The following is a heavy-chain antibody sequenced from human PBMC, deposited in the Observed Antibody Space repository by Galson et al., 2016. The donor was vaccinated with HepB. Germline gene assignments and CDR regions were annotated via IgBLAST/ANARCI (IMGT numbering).Heavy chain of an antibody. CDR3: ARGWTSHYEFLSGHYKSFFDY. Sequence: ETLSLTCTVSGDSINSYLWTWIRQAPGKGLEWIGDISYTGNTNYKPSLKSRVSLSLDTSNNQISLKLTSVTAADTAIYFCARGWTSHYEFLSGHYKSFFDYRGQGTLVTVSS. CDR2: ISYTGNT. CDR1: GDSINSYL. V-gene: IGHV4-59*01. J-gene: IGHJ4*02. D-gene: IGHD3-3*01.